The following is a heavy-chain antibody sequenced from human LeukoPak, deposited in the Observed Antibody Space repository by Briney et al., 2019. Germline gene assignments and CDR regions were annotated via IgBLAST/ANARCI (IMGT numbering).Heavy chain of an antibody. Sequence: GGSLRLSCAASGLTLSNCWMSWVRQAPGKGLEWVANIKQDGSEKYYVDSVKGRFTISRDNAKNSLYLQMNGLRAEDTAVYYCARGLVVGPSAHSAIFDYWGQGTLVTVSA. J-gene: IGHJ4*02. D-gene: IGHD2-2*01. V-gene: IGHV3-7*01. CDR2: IKQDGSEK. CDR3: ARGLVVGPSAHSAIFDY. CDR1: GLTLSNCW.